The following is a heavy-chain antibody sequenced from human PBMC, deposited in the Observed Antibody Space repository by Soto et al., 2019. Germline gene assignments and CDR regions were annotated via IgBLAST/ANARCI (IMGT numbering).Heavy chain of an antibody. D-gene: IGHD5-12*01. V-gene: IGHV5-51*01. CDR3: ARHSLATQPGDY. Sequence: HGESLKISCKASGYSFSTYWIAWVRQRPGKGLDWMGIIYPGDSDTRYSPSFQGQVTISVDNSIDTAYLEWTTLRASDSARYYCARHSLATQPGDYWGQGTRVTVSS. CDR1: GYSFSTYW. J-gene: IGHJ4*02. CDR2: IYPGDSDT.